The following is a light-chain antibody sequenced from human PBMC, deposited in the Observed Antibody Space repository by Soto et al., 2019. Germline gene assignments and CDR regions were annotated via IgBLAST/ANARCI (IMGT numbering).Light chain of an antibody. CDR2: DAS. CDR3: QQYNTDSEYT. V-gene: IGKV1-5*01. CDR1: QSIGSW. Sequence: DIQMTQSPSTLSASVGDRVTITCRASQSIGSWLAWYQQKPGNAPKLLIYDASSLESGVPLRFSGSGSGTEFTLTISSLQPEDFATYYCQQYNTDSEYTFDQGTKLEIK. J-gene: IGKJ2*01.